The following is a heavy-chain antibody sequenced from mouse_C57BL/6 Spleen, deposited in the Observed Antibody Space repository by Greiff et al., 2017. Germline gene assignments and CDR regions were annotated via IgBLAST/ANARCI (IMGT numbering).Heavy chain of an antibody. V-gene: IGHV1-69*01. D-gene: IGHD5-5*01. J-gene: IGHJ2*01. CDR2: IDPSDSYT. CDR1: GYTFTSYW. CDR3: ARAGLPLYYFDY. Sequence: QVQLKQPGAELVMPGASVKLSCKASGYTFTSYWMHWVKQRPGQGLEWIGEIDPSDSYTNYNQKFKGKTTLTVDKSSSTAYMQLSSLTSEDSAVYYCARAGLPLYYFDYWGQGTTLTVSS.